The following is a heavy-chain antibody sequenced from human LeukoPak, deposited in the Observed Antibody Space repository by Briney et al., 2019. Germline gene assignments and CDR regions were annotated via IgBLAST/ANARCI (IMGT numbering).Heavy chain of an antibody. Sequence: SETLSLTCTVSGGSISSYYWSWIRQPPGKGLEWIGYIYYSGSTNYNPSLKSRVTISVDTSKNQFSLKLSSVTAADTAFYYCARKAAGGTSPFDYWGQGTLVTVSS. CDR3: ARKAAGGTSPFDY. J-gene: IGHJ4*02. V-gene: IGHV4-59*08. CDR1: GGSISSYY. D-gene: IGHD6-13*01. CDR2: IYYSGST.